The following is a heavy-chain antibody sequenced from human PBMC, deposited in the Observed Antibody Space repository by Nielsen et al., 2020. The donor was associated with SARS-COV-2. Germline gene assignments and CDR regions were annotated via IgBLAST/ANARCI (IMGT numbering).Heavy chain of an antibody. V-gene: IGHV3-23*01. Sequence: GESLKISCAASGFTFSSYAMSWVRQAPGKGLEWVSAISGSGGSTYYADSVKGRFTISRDNSKNTLYLQMNSLRAEDTAVYYCARHYYDSSGYGACFDYWGQGTLVTVSS. D-gene: IGHD3-22*01. CDR2: ISGSGGST. CDR1: GFTFSSYA. J-gene: IGHJ4*02. CDR3: ARHYYDSSGYGACFDY.